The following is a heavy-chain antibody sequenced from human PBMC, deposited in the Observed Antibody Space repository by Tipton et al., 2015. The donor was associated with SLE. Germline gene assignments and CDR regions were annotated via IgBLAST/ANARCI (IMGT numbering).Heavy chain of an antibody. J-gene: IGHJ6*03. CDR3: AKDGGGYYYGSGSRPYYMDV. V-gene: IGHV3-23*01. CDR2: IRGSGDNT. Sequence: SLRLSCAASGFTFTSYAMSWVRQTPGKGLEWVSGIRGSGDNTYLADSVKGRFTISRDNSKNTVYLQMNSLRAEDTAVYYCAKDGGGYYYGSGSRPYYMDVWGKGTTVTVSS. CDR1: GFTFTSYA. D-gene: IGHD3-10*01.